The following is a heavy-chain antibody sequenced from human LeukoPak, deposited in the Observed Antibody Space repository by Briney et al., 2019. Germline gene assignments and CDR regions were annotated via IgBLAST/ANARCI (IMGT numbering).Heavy chain of an antibody. CDR1: GFTFSYYS. CDR2: ISSSGSTV. Sequence: GGSLRLSCAASGFTFSYYSMNWVRQAPGKGLERVSYISSSGSTVYYADSVKGRFTISRDNAKNSLYLEMNSLRAEDTAVYHCVRDYKSSDTPNFDYWGQGTLVTVSS. CDR3: VRDYKSSDTPNFDY. V-gene: IGHV3-48*01. D-gene: IGHD1-1*01. J-gene: IGHJ4*02.